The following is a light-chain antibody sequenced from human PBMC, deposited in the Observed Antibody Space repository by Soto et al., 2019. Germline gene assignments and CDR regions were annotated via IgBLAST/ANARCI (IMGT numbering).Light chain of an antibody. CDR2: VDSDGSH. V-gene: IGLV4-69*01. CDR1: SGHSSYA. Sequence: QSVLTQSPSASASLGASVNLTCTLSSGHSSYAIAWHQQQAEMGPRYLMKVDSDGSHRKGDGIPDRFSGSSSGAERYLTISSLQSEDEADYYCQTWGTGIVLFGGGTKVTVL. J-gene: IGLJ2*01. CDR3: QTWGTGIVL.